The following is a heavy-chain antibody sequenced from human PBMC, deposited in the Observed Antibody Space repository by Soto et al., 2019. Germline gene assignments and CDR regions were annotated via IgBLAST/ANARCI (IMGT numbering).Heavy chain of an antibody. J-gene: IGHJ4*02. CDR3: ARKVSGNMVCDY. CDR1: GGSVSSGTHY. D-gene: IGHD2-8*01. CDR2: IYYLGST. V-gene: IGHV4-61*01. Sequence: QVQLQESGPGLVKPSETLSLTCTVSGGSVSSGTHYWSWIRQPPGKGLEWIGHIYYLGSTNYNASFKSRVALSIYTSRNRFSLRLSPVTTADTAVYYCARKVSGNMVCDYWGQGTLVTVSS.